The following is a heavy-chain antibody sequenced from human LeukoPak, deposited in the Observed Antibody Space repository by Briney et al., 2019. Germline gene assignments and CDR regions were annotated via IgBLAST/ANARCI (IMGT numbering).Heavy chain of an antibody. CDR2: IWYDGSNK. CDR3: ARDENWNYIPFDY. V-gene: IGHV3-33*08. Sequence: GGSLRLSCAASRFTFSSYWMNWVRQAPGKGLEWVAVIWYDGSNKYYADSVKGRFTISRDNPKNTLYLQMNSLRAEDTAVYYCARDENWNYIPFDYWGQGTLVTVSS. J-gene: IGHJ4*02. CDR1: RFTFSSYW. D-gene: IGHD1-7*01.